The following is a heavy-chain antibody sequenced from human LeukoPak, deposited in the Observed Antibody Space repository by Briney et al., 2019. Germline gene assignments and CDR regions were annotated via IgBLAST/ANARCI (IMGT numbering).Heavy chain of an antibody. J-gene: IGHJ4*02. CDR1: GASMSNYY. Sequence: SETLSLTCTVSGASMSNYYWSWIRQPAGKGLEWIGRIYTNGNSNFDPSLRSRVTISVDTSKNQFSLKLSSVTAADTAVYYCASWRNSEGFEFWGQGTLVTVSS. CDR2: IYTNGNS. CDR3: ASWRNSEGFEF. V-gene: IGHV4-4*07. D-gene: IGHD4-11*01.